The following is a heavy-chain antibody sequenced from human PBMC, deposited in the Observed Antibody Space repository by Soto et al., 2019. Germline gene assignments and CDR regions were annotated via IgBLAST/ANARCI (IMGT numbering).Heavy chain of an antibody. Sequence: QVQLQQWGAGLLKPSETLSLTCAVYGGSFSGYYWSWIRQPPGKGLEWIGEINHSGSTNYNPSLKSRVTISVDTSKNPFALKLSSVTAADTAVYYCARGRPVLDIVVVVAAPFDYWGQGTLVTVSS. V-gene: IGHV4-34*01. CDR3: ARGRPVLDIVVVVAAPFDY. D-gene: IGHD2-15*01. J-gene: IGHJ4*02. CDR2: INHSGST. CDR1: GGSFSGYY.